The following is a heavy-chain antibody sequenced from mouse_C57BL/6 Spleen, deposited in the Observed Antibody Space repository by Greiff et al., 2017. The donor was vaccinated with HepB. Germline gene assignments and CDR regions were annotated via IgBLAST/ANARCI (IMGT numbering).Heavy chain of an antibody. D-gene: IGHD3-3*01. J-gene: IGHJ1*03. CDR2: ISSGGDYI. Sequence: EVMLVESGEGLVKPGGSLKLSCAASGFTFSSYAMSWVRQTPEQRLEWVAYISSGGDYIYYADTVKGRFTISRDNARNTLYLQMSSLKSEDTAMYACTREGGRGRYFDVWGTGTTVTVSS. CDR1: GFTFSSYA. CDR3: TREGGRGRYFDV. V-gene: IGHV5-9-1*02.